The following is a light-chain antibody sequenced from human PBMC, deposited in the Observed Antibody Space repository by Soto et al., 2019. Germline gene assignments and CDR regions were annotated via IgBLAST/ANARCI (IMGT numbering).Light chain of an antibody. J-gene: IGLJ1*01. CDR2: EVS. CDR3: SSFTSAYTFV. CDR1: SSDVGGYNY. Sequence: QSVLAQPASVSGSPGQSIAISCTGASSDVGGYNYVSWYQQHPGKAPKLLISEVSIRPSGVSDRFSGSKSGNTASLTISGLQTEGEADYYCSSFTSAYTFVFGRGTKVTVL. V-gene: IGLV2-14*01.